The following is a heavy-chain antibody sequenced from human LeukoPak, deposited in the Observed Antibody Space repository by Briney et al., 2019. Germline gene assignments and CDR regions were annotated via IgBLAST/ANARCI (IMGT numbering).Heavy chain of an antibody. CDR1: GYTFTSYY. Sequence: GASVKVSCKASGYTFTSYYMHWVRQAPGQGLEWMGWINPNSGGTNYAQKFQGRVTMTRDTSISTAYMELSRLRSDDTAVYYCARDEDDGVVPAAICDYWGQGTLVTVSS. D-gene: IGHD2-2*02. J-gene: IGHJ4*02. CDR2: INPNSGGT. CDR3: ARDEDDGVVPAAICDY. V-gene: IGHV1-2*02.